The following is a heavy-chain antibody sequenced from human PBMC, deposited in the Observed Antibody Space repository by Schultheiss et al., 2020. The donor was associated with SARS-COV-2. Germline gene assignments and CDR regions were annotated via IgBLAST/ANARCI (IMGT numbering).Heavy chain of an antibody. CDR2: IYYSGST. V-gene: IGHV4-59*01. J-gene: IGHJ6*03. D-gene: IGHD2-2*01. CDR1: GGSISSYY. CDR3: ASLHCSSTSCYYYYYYMDV. Sequence: SETLSLTCTVSGGSISSYYWSWIRQPPGKGLEWIGYIYYSGSTNYNPSLKSRVTISVDTSKNQFSLKLSSVTAADTAVYYCASLHCSSTSCYYYYYYMDVWGKGTTVTVSS.